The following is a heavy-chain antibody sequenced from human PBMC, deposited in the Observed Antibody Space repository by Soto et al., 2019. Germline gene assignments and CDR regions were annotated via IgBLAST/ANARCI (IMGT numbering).Heavy chain of an antibody. CDR1: GFTFSSYS. CDR3: AREDYSNCDY. D-gene: IGHD4-4*01. V-gene: IGHV3-21*01. CDR2: ISSSSSYI. Sequence: LRLSCAASGFTFSSYSMNWVRQAPGKGLEWVSSISSSSSYIYSAESVKGRFTISRDNAKNSLYLQMNSLRAEDTAVYYCAREDYSNCDYWGQGTLVTVS. J-gene: IGHJ4*02.